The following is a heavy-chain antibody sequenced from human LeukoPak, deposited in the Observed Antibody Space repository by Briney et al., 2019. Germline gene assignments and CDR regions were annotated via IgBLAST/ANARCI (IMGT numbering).Heavy chain of an antibody. Sequence: SETLSLTCAVYGGSFSGYYWSWIRQPPGKGLEWIGYIYYSGSTNYNPSLKSRVTISVDTSKNQFSLKLSSVTAADTAVYYCARDAAYYYDSSGSEGYFDLWGRGTLVTVSS. V-gene: IGHV4-59*01. CDR2: IYYSGST. CDR3: ARDAAYYYDSSGSEGYFDL. D-gene: IGHD3-22*01. J-gene: IGHJ2*01. CDR1: GGSFSGYY.